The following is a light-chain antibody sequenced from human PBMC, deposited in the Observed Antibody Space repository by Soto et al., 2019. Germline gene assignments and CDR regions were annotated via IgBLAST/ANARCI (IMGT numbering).Light chain of an antibody. CDR1: QTVGSS. Sequence: SQSAGTLSLSTGERATLSCRASQTVGSSFLAWFQHKPGQAPRLLIYGASTRATGIPDRFSGSGSGTEFTLTISSLQSADFAVYFCQQYNNWARTFGQRTKVDI. J-gene: IGKJ1*01. CDR2: GAS. V-gene: IGKV3D-15*01. CDR3: QQYNNWART.